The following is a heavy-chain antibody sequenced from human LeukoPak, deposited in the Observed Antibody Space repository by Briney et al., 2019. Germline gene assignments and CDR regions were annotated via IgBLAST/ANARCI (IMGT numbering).Heavy chain of an antibody. CDR1: GFTFSSYG. CDR2: ISYDGSNK. Sequence: GRSLRLSCAASGFTFSSYGMHWVRQAPGKGLEWVAVISYDGSNKYYADSVKGRFTISRDNSKNTLYLQMNSLRAEDTAVYYCARVELELRGGFDYWGQGTLVTVSS. J-gene: IGHJ4*02. V-gene: IGHV3-30*03. D-gene: IGHD1-7*01. CDR3: ARVELELRGGFDY.